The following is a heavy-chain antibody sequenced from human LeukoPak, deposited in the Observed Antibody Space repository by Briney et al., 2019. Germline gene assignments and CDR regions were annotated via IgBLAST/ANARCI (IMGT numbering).Heavy chain of an antibody. CDR1: GFTFSRYS. V-gene: IGHV3-48*04. CDR3: ARGALYDSSGHDGGY. Sequence: GGSLRLSCVASGFTFSRYSMNWVRQAPGKGLEWVSYISSSGSTIYYADSVKGRFTISRDNAKNSLYLQMNSLRAEDTAVYYCARGALYDSSGHDGGYWGQGTLVTVSS. D-gene: IGHD3-22*01. CDR2: ISSSGSTI. J-gene: IGHJ4*02.